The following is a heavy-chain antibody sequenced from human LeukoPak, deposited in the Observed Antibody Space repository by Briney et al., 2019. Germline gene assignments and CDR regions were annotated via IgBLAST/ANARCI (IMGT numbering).Heavy chain of an antibody. Sequence: PGGSLRLSCAASGFTFSSYAMSWVRQAPGKGLEWVSAISGSGGSTYYADSVKGRFTISRDNSKNTLYLQMNSLRAEDTAVYHCAKGGIVVVVAATGRFDYWGQGTLVTVSS. CDR1: GFTFSSYA. J-gene: IGHJ4*02. CDR2: ISGSGGST. D-gene: IGHD2-15*01. CDR3: AKGGIVVVVAATGRFDY. V-gene: IGHV3-23*01.